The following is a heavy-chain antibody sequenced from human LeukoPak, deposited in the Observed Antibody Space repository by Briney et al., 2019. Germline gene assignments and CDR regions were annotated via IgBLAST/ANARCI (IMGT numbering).Heavy chain of an antibody. D-gene: IGHD1-26*01. CDR3: AKTHQWELPKEYYFDY. J-gene: IGHJ4*02. V-gene: IGHV3-23*01. Sequence: GGSLRLSCAASGFTFSSYAMSWVRQAPGKGLEWVSAISCSGGSTYYADSVKGRFTISRDNSKNTLYLQMNSLRAEDTAVYYCAKTHQWELPKEYYFDYWGQGTLVTVSS. CDR1: GFTFSSYA. CDR2: ISCSGGST.